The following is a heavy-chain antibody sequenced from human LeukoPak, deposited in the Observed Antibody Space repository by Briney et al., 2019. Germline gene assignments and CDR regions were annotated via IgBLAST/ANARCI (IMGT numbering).Heavy chain of an antibody. CDR3: ARDSYGDPYGMDV. J-gene: IGHJ6*02. CDR1: GGSFSGYY. Sequence: SETLSLTCAVYGGSFSGYYWSWIRQPPGKGLEWIGEINHSGSTNYNPSLKSRVTISVDTSKNQFSLKLSSVTAADTAVYYCARDSYGDPYGMDVWGHGTTVTVSS. CDR2: INHSGST. D-gene: IGHD4-17*01. V-gene: IGHV4-34*01.